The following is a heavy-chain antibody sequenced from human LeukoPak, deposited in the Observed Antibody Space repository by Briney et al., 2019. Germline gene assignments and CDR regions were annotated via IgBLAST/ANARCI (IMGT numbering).Heavy chain of an antibody. V-gene: IGHV4-61*02. D-gene: IGHD1-26*01. J-gene: IGHJ4*02. CDR3: ARGEDSKRWAFDY. CDR1: GDAISSGNYY. Sequence: SETLSLTCTVSGDAISSGNYYWSWIRQPAGKALEWVGRVYTTGSTTYNPSLKSRVSISLYTSKNQFSLWLDSVTAADTAVYYCARGEDSKRWAFDYWGQGTLVTVSS. CDR2: VYTTGST.